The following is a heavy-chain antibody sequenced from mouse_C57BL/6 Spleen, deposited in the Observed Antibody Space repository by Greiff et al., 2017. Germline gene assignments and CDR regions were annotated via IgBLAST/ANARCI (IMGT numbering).Heavy chain of an antibody. D-gene: IGHD2-3*01. CDR2: IDPEDGET. Sequence: EVQLQQSGAELVKPGASVKLSCTASGFNIKDYYMHWVKQRTEQGLEWIGRIDPEDGETKYAPKFPGKATITADTSSNTAYLQLSSLTSEDTAVYYCARGGYSYYFDYWGQGTTLTVSS. CDR3: ARGGYSYYFDY. V-gene: IGHV14-2*01. J-gene: IGHJ2*01. CDR1: GFNIKDYY.